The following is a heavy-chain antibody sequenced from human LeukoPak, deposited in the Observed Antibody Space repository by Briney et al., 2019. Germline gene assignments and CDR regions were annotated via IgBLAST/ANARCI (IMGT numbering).Heavy chain of an antibody. D-gene: IGHD3-10*01. V-gene: IGHV4-31*11. Sequence: SETLSLTCAVSGGSISSGGYYWSWIRQHPGKGLEWTGYIYYRGSTYYNPSLKSRVTISVDMSKNQFSLRLSSVTAADTAVYYCARDSEGITSFPNDAFDIWGQGTMVTVSS. CDR1: GGSISSGGYY. J-gene: IGHJ3*02. CDR2: IYYRGST. CDR3: ARDSEGITSFPNDAFDI.